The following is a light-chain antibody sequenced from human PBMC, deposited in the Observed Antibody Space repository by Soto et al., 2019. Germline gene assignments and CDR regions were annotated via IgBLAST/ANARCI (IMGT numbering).Light chain of an antibody. CDR1: QSVSSN. CDR3: QQYNNWPPM. CDR2: GAS. Sequence: EIVMTQPPATLSVSPGERATLSCRASQSVSSNLAWYQQKPGQAPRLLIYGASTRATGIPARFSGSGSGTEFTLTISSLQSEDFAVYYCQQYNNWPPMFGQGTKV. J-gene: IGKJ1*01. V-gene: IGKV3-15*01.